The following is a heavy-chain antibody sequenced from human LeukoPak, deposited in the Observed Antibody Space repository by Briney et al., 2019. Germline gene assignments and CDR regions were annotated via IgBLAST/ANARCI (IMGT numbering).Heavy chain of an antibody. V-gene: IGHV3-66*02. J-gene: IGHJ4*02. CDR3: ARDDFWSGYYFDY. CDR1: GFTVSSNY. CDR2: IYSGGST. Sequence: GGSLRLSCAASGFTVSSNYMSWVRQAPGKGLEWVSVIYSGGSTYYADSVKGRFTISRDNSKNTLYLQMNSLRVEDTAVYYCARDDFWSGYYFDYWGQGTLVTVSS. D-gene: IGHD3-3*01.